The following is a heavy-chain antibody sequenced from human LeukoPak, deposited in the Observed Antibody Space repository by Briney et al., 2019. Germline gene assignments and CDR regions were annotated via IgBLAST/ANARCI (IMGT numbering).Heavy chain of an antibody. CDR2: ISSSRSYI. J-gene: IGHJ4*02. V-gene: IGHV3-21*04. Sequence: GGSLRLSCAASGFTFSSYSMNWVRQAPGKGLEWVSFISSSRSYIYYADSVKGRFTISRDNAKNSLYLQMNSLRAEDTALYYCARGILYSSSWGFDYWGQGTLVTVSS. D-gene: IGHD6-13*01. CDR1: GFTFSSYS. CDR3: ARGILYSSSWGFDY.